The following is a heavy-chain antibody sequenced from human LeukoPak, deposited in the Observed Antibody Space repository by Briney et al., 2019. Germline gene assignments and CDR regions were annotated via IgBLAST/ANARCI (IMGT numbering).Heavy chain of an antibody. CDR2: IIPILGIA. CDR1: GGTFSSYA. J-gene: IGHJ4*02. CDR3: ASDSLGATSFDY. V-gene: IGHV1-69*04. Sequence: SVKVSCKASGGTFSSYAISWVRQAPGQGLEWMGRIIPILGIANYAQKFQGRVTITADKSTSTAYIELSSLRSEDTAVYYCASDSLGATSFDYWGQGTLVIVSS. D-gene: IGHD1-26*01.